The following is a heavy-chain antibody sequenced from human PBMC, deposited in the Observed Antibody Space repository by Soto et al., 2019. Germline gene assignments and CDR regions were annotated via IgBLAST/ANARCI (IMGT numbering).Heavy chain of an antibody. J-gene: IGHJ1*01. V-gene: IGHV3-33*01. CDR3: ARGPWTTVTTYEYFEH. CDR2: IWYDESNK. Sequence: QVQLVESGGGVVQPGRSLRLSCAASGFTFTNYDMHWVRQAPGKWLEWVAIIWYDESNKYYGDSVKGRFTISRDISKNTLYLQMNSLRAEDTAVYYCARGPWTTVTTYEYFEHWGQVTLVTVSS. D-gene: IGHD4-17*01. CDR1: GFTFTNYD.